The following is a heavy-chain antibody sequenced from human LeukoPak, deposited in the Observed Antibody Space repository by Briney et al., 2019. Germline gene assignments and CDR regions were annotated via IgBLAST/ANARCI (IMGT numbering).Heavy chain of an antibody. CDR1: GGSVSSGSYY. V-gene: IGHV4-61*01. Sequence: PSETLSLTCTVSGGSVSSGSYYWSWIRQPPGKGLEWFGYIYYSGSTNYNPSLKSRVTISVDTSKNQFSLKLSSVTAADTAVYYCARDASYYYDSSGFDYWGQGTLVTVSS. D-gene: IGHD3-22*01. J-gene: IGHJ4*02. CDR3: ARDASYYYDSSGFDY. CDR2: IYYSGST.